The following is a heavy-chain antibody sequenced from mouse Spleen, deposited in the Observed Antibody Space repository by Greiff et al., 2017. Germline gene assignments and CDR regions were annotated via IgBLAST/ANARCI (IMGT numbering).Heavy chain of an antibody. Sequence: EVHLVESGGGLVQPGGSLKLSCAASGFTFSSYTMSWVRQTPEKRLEWVAYISNGGGSTCYPDTVKGRFTISRDNAKNTLYLQMSSLKSEDTAMYYCARRGAYYGSFDYWGQGTTLTVSS. J-gene: IGHJ2*01. CDR3: ARRGAYYGSFDY. V-gene: IGHV5-12-2*01. CDR1: GFTFSSYT. D-gene: IGHD1-1*01. CDR2: ISNGGGST.